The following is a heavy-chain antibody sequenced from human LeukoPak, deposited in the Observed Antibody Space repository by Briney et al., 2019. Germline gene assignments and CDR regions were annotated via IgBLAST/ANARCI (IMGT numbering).Heavy chain of an antibody. V-gene: IGHV4-59*01. D-gene: IGHD5-24*01. J-gene: IGHJ4*02. CDR1: GGSFSAYY. CDR2: ISYTGST. CDR3: ARERRDGINWIDY. Sequence: ASETLSLTCSVSGGSFSAYYWSWIRQPPGKGLDGIGYISYTGSTNFVASLKGRVSISLDTSKNQFSLEVRSVTAADTAVYYCARERRDGINWIDYWGQGTMVTVSS.